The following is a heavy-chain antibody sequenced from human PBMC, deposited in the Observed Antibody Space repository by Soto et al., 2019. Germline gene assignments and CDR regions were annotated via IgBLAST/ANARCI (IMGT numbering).Heavy chain of an antibody. V-gene: IGHV1-2*04. J-gene: IGHJ6*02. CDR2: INPNSGGT. D-gene: IGHD5-18*01. Sequence: ASVKVSCKASGYTFTGYYMHWVRQAPGQGLEWMGWINPNSGGTNYAQKFQGWVTMTRDTSISTAYMELSRLRSDDTAVYYCARVYSYGYYYGMDVWGQGTTVTVSS. CDR3: ARVYSYGYYYGMDV. CDR1: GYTFTGYY.